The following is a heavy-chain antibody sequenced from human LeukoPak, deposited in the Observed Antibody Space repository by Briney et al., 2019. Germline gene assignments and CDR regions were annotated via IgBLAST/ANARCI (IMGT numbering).Heavy chain of an antibody. CDR3: AKSTGYSSGWYEETVPVWEYYFDY. J-gene: IGHJ4*02. Sequence: PGGSLRLSCAASGFTFSSYGMHWVRQAPGKGLEWVAFIRYDGSNKYYADSVKGRFTISRDNSKNTLYLQMNSLRAEDTAVYYCAKSTGYSSGWYEETVPVWEYYFDYWGQGTLVTVSS. CDR1: GFTFSSYG. D-gene: IGHD6-19*01. CDR2: IRYDGSNK. V-gene: IGHV3-30*02.